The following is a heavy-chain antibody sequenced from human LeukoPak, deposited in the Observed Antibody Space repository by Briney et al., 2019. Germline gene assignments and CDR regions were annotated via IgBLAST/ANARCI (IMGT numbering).Heavy chain of an antibody. V-gene: IGHV3-23*01. CDR2: ISGSGGST. D-gene: IGHD2-2*02. J-gene: IGHJ4*02. CDR3: AKVLLGYCSSTSCYTTYYFDY. Sequence: GGSLRLSCAASGFTFSSYAMSWVRQAPGKGLEWVSAISGSGGSTYYADSVKGRFTLSRDNSKNTLYLQMNSLRAEDTAVYYCAKVLLGYCSSTSCYTTYYFDYWGQGTLVTVSS. CDR1: GFTFSSYA.